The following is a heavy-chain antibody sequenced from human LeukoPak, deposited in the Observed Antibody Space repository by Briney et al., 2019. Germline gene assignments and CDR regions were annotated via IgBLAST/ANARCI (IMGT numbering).Heavy chain of an antibody. CDR1: GGSISSYY. V-gene: IGHV4-59*01. D-gene: IGHD3-10*01. J-gene: IGHJ5*02. CDR2: IYYSGST. Sequence: PSETLSLTCIVSGGSISSYYWSWIRQPPGKGLEWIGYIYYSGSTNYNPSLKSRVTISVDTSKNQFSLKLSSVTAADTAVYYCAREVRGVNGWFDPWGQGTLVTVSS. CDR3: AREVRGVNGWFDP.